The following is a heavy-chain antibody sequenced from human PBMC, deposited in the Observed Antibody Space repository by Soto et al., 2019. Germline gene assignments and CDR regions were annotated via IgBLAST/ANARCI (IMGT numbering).Heavy chain of an antibody. J-gene: IGHJ4*02. V-gene: IGHV3-21*04. CDR3: AREECSDTFCYSTYLDS. Sequence: GGSLRLSCTASGFPFSDYIMNWVRQAPGTGLEWVSSITGSSDFINYADSVKGRLTISRDNANNSMYLQMNSLRAEDTAMYYCAREECSDTFCYSTYLDSWGQGILVTVSS. D-gene: IGHD2-21*02. CDR2: ITGSSDFI. CDR1: GFPFSDYI.